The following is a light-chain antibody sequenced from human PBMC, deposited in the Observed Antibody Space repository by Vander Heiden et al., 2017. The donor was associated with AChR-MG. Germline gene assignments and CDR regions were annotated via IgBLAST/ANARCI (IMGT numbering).Light chain of an antibody. Sequence: DIQMTQSPSSLSASVGDRVTITCQASQDISNYLNWYQQKPGKAPKLLIYDASNLETGVPSRFSGSGSGTDFTFTISSLQPEDIATYYCQQYGNLPLNFGQGTRLEIK. CDR2: DAS. CDR1: QDISNY. V-gene: IGKV1-33*01. CDR3: QQYGNLPLN. J-gene: IGKJ5*01.